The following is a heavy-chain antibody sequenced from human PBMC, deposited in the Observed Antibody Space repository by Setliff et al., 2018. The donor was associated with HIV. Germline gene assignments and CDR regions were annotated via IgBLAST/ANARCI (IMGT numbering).Heavy chain of an antibody. J-gene: IGHJ4*02. CDR3: ASERRIVVGYYFDS. D-gene: IGHD3-22*01. CDR2: ISPSGGST. V-gene: IGHV1-46*01. CDR1: GYTFSTYY. Sequence: ASVKVSCKASGYTFSTYYLHWVRQAPGQGLEWLGIISPSGGSTSYAQKFQGRVTMTRDTSTSTFYMDLSSLRSDDTAVYYCASERRIVVGYYFDSWGQGTLVTVPS.